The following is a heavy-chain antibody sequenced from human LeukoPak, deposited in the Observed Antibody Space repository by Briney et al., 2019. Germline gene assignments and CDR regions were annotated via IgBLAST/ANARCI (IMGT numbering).Heavy chain of an antibody. J-gene: IGHJ5*02. D-gene: IGHD3-3*01. CDR2: IYYSGST. V-gene: IGHV4-39*05. Sequence: SETPSLTCTVSGGSISSSSYYWGWIRQPPGKGLEWIGSIYYSGSTYYNPSLKSRATISVDTSKNQFSLKLSSVTAADTAVYYCAGSYYDFWSGYLAPFDPWGQGTLVTVSS. CDR3: AGSYYDFWSGYLAPFDP. CDR1: GGSISSSSYY.